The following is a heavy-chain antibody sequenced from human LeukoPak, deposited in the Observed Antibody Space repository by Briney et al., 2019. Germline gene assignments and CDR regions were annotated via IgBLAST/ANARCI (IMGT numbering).Heavy chain of an antibody. V-gene: IGHV3-73*01. Sequence: PGGSLRLSCAASGFTFSGSAMHWVRQASGKGLEWVGRIKSRVNTFATEYAASLKGRFTISRDDSKNTAYLQMNSLRAEDTAVYYCAKAERYFDWLLDYWGQGTLVTVSS. J-gene: IGHJ4*02. CDR2: IKSRVNTFAT. CDR3: AKAERYFDWLLDY. D-gene: IGHD3-9*01. CDR1: GFTFSGSA.